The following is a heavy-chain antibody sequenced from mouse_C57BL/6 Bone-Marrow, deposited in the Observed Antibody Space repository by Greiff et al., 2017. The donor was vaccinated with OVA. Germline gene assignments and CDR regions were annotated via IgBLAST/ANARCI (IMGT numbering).Heavy chain of an antibody. V-gene: IGHV1-85*01. J-gene: IGHJ3*01. CDR1: GYTFTSYD. CDR3: ARPRWFAY. CDR2: IYPRDGST. Sequence: LVESGPELVKPGASVKLSCKASGYTFTSYDINWVKQRPGQGLEWIGWIYPRDGSTKYNEKFKGKATLTVDTSSSTAYMELHSLTSEDSAVYFCARPRWFAYWGQGTLVTVSA.